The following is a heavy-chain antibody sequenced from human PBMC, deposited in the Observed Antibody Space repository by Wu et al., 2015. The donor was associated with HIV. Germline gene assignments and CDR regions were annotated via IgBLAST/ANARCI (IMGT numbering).Heavy chain of an antibody. V-gene: IGHV1-2*02. CDR2: INPYSGDT. CDR1: GYTFTAYS. Sequence: HVQLVQSAADVKKPGASVKVSCKTSGYTFTAYSLHWVRHDPGQGLEWMGSINPYSGDTNYAQKFQGRVTLTRDTSITTAYLELSMVTSDDTALYYCARVTGGQLALDSWGQGTLVTVSS. J-gene: IGHJ4*02. D-gene: IGHD5-18*01. CDR3: ARVTGGQLALDS.